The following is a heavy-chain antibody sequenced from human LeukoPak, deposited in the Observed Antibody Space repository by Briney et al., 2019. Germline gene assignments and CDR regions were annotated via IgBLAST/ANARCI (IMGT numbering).Heavy chain of an antibody. Sequence: GASVKVSCKASGYTFTGCYMHWVRQAPGQGLEWMGWINPNSGGTNYAQKFQGRVTMTRDTSISTAYMELSRLRSDDTAVYYCARVYSPGIAAAGTAPWGQGTLVTVSS. V-gene: IGHV1-2*02. CDR3: ARVYSPGIAAAGTAP. CDR1: GYTFTGCY. CDR2: INPNSGGT. J-gene: IGHJ5*02. D-gene: IGHD6-13*01.